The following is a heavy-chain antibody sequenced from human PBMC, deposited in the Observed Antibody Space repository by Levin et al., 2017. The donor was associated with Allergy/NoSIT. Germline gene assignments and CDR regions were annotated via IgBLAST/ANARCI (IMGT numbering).Heavy chain of an antibody. Sequence: PSETLSLTCTVSGGSISGYYWSWIRQSPGKGLEWIGYIYDTGSTNYNPSLKSRVTISVDTSKNQFSLKLSSVTAADTAVYYCARDQGAVVGYTFDIWGHGTMVTVSS. CDR2: IYDTGST. CDR3: ARDQGAVVGYTFDI. CDR1: GGSISGYY. J-gene: IGHJ3*02. V-gene: IGHV4-59*01. D-gene: IGHD6-19*01.